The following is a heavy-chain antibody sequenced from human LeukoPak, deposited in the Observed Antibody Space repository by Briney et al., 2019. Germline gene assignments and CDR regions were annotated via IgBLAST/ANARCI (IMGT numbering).Heavy chain of an antibody. D-gene: IGHD3-10*01. Sequence: GGSLRLSCAASGFTFDDYAMHWVRQAPGKGLEWVSGISWNSGSIGYADSVKGRFTISRDNAKNSLYLQMNSLRAEDTALYYCAKSPGSDAFDIWGQGTMVTVSS. CDR3: AKSPGSDAFDI. CDR1: GFTFDDYA. J-gene: IGHJ3*02. V-gene: IGHV3-9*01. CDR2: ISWNSGSI.